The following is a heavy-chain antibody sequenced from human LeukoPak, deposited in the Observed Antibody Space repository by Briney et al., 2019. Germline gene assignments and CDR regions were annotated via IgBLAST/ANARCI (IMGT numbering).Heavy chain of an antibody. D-gene: IGHD3-10*01. V-gene: IGHV3-7*03. J-gene: IGHJ1*01. CDR3: ARDGHLDYYGSGNY. CDR2: IKQDGSEK. Sequence: GGSLRLSCAASGFTFSSYWMSWVRQAPGKGLEWVANIKQDGSEKYYVDSVKGRFTISRDNAKNSLYLQMNSLRAEDTAVYYCARDGHLDYYGSGNYWGQGTLVTVSS. CDR1: GFTFSSYW.